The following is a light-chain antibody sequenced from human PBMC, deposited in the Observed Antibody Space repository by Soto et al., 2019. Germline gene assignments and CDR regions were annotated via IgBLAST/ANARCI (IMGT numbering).Light chain of an antibody. J-gene: IGLJ1*01. Sequence: SYELTQPPSVSVPPRQTARITCGGNNIGSKSVHWYQQKPGQAHVLVVYDDSDRPSGTPDRFSGSNSGNTATLTISRVEAGDEADYYCQVWDSSSDHYVFGTGTKVTV. CDR1: NIGSKS. CDR2: DDS. CDR3: QVWDSSSDHYV. V-gene: IGLV3-21*02.